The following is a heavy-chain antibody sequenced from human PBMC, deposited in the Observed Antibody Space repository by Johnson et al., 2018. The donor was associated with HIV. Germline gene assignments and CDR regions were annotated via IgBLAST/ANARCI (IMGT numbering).Heavy chain of an antibody. Sequence: QVQLVESGGGLVKPGGSLRLSCAASGFTFSSYAMHWVRQAPGKGLEWVALISSDGPNKYYADSVKGRFTISRDNSKNTLYLQMNRLRAEDTARYYCWRQTLRAFDIWGQGTMVTVSS. CDR3: WRQTLRAFDI. CDR1: GFTFSSYA. V-gene: IGHV3-30-3*01. J-gene: IGHJ3*02. CDR2: ISSDGPNK.